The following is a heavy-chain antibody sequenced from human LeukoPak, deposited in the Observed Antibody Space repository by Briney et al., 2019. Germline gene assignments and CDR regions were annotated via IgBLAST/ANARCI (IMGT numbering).Heavy chain of an antibody. CDR2: IYYSGST. CDR1: GGSISSYY. Sequence: SETLSLTCTVSGGSISSYYWSWIRQPPGKGLEWIGYIYYSGSTNYNPSLKSRVTISVDTSKNQLSLKLSSVTAADTAVYYCARGSDSSSWYTFAFDIWGQGTMVTVSS. D-gene: IGHD6-13*01. J-gene: IGHJ3*02. CDR3: ARGSDSSSWYTFAFDI. V-gene: IGHV4-59*01.